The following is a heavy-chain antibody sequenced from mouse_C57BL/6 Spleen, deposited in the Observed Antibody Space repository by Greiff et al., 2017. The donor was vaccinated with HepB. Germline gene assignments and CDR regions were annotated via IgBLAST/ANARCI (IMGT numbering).Heavy chain of an antibody. CDR3: AREGTTVVAPNYFDY. CDR2: IYPGDGDT. CDR1: GYAFSSSW. J-gene: IGHJ2*01. D-gene: IGHD1-1*01. V-gene: IGHV1-82*01. Sequence: VQLQQSGPELVKPGASVKISCKASGYAFSSSWMNWVKQRPGKGLEWIGRIYPGDGDTNYNGKFKGKATLTAGKSSNTAYMQLSSLTSEDSAVYFGAREGTTVVAPNYFDYWGQGTTLTVSS.